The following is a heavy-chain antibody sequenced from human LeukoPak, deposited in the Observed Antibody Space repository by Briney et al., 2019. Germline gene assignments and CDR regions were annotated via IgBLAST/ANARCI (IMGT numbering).Heavy chain of an antibody. CDR2: IYHSGST. J-gene: IGHJ6*03. Sequence: SETLSLTCAVSGYSINSGCYWGWIRQPPGRGLEWIGSIYHSGSTYCNPSLKSRVTMSVDTSKNQFSLKLSSVTAADTAVYYCARGVVVSPAPLYYMDVWGKGATVTVSS. CDR3: ARGVVVSPAPLYYMDV. V-gene: IGHV4-38-2*01. D-gene: IGHD2-15*01. CDR1: GYSINSGCY.